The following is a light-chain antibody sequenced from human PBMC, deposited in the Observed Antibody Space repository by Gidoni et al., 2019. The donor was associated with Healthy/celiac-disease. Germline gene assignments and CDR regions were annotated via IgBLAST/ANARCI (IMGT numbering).Light chain of an antibody. V-gene: IGKV3-20*01. CDR3: QQYGSSPVT. CDR1: PSVSSSY. Sequence: EIVLTQSPGTLPLSPGERATLSCRASPSVSSSYLAWYQQKPGQAPRLLIYGASSRATGIPDRFSGSGSGTDFTLTISRLEPEDFAVYYCQQYGSSPVTFGQGTKLEIK. CDR2: GAS. J-gene: IGKJ2*01.